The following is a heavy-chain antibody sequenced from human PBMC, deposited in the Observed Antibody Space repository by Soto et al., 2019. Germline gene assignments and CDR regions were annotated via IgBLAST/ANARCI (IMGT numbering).Heavy chain of an antibody. Sequence: ASAKVSCKASGYTFTSYGISWVRQAPGQGLEWMGWISAYNGNTNYAQKLQGRVTMTTDTSTSTAYMELRSLRSDDTAVYYCARGDYYDSSGYPEFGYFDYWGQGTLVTVSS. J-gene: IGHJ4*02. CDR3: ARGDYYDSSGYPEFGYFDY. CDR2: ISAYNGNT. V-gene: IGHV1-18*01. CDR1: GYTFTSYG. D-gene: IGHD3-22*01.